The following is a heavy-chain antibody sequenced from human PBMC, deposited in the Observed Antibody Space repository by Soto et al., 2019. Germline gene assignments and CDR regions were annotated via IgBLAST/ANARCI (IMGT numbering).Heavy chain of an antibody. CDR1: GFTFSSYW. D-gene: IGHD4-17*01. V-gene: IGHV3-7*01. CDR2: IKQDGSEK. J-gene: IGHJ4*02. CDR3: ARFHGDYMFLDY. Sequence: EVQLVESGGGLVQPGGSLRLSCAASGFTFSSYWMSWVRQAPGKGLEWVANIKQDGSEKYYVDSVKGRFTISRDNAKNSLYMQMNRLRAEDTAVYYCARFHGDYMFLDYWGQGNLVTVSS.